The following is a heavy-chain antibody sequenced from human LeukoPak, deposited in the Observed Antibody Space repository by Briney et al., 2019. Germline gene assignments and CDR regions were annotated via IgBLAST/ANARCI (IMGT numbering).Heavy chain of an antibody. CDR1: GFSFSTYG. CDR2: IRNDGSNK. CDR3: AKPGGASSIAY. D-gene: IGHD6-6*01. Sequence: GGXLRLSCAVSGFSFSTYGMHWVRQAPGKGLEWVAFIRNDGSNKYYADSVKGRFTISRDNTKNSIYLQMNSLRAEDTAVYYCAKPGGASSIAYWGQGTLVTVSS. J-gene: IGHJ4*02. V-gene: IGHV3-30*02.